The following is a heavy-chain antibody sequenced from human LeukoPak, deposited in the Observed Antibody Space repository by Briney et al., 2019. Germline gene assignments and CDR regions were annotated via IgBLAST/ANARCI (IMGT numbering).Heavy chain of an antibody. Sequence: ASVKVSCKASGYSFVGYGITWVRQAPGQGLEWMGWFNPENGNTNYAQKVQGRVTMTADTSTSTSYMELRSLRSDDTAVYYCAREGRRITMIAVSRAFDIWGQGTMVTVSS. CDR2: FNPENGNT. D-gene: IGHD3-22*01. CDR1: GYSFVGYG. V-gene: IGHV1-18*01. CDR3: AREGRRITMIAVSRAFDI. J-gene: IGHJ3*02.